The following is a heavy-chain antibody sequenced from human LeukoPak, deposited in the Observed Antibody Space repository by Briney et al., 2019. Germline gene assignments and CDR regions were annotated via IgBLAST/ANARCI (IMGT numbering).Heavy chain of an antibody. J-gene: IGHJ5*02. D-gene: IGHD2-21*01. CDR1: GYNFNTYW. CDR2: IDPSDSYT. V-gene: IGHV5-10-1*01. CDR3: ARHLSPLTSGPDSWLDP. Sequence: GESLKISCKGSGYNFNTYWISWVRQMPGKGLEWMGTIDPSDSYTKYSPPFQGHVSLSADKSISTAYLQWSSLEASDTAIYYCARHLSPLTSGPDSWLDPWGQGTLVTVSS.